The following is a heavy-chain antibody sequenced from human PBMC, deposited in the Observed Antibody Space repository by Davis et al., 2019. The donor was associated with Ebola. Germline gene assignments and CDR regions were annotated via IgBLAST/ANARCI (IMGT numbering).Heavy chain of an antibody. Sequence: PGGSLRLSCTASGFISGCCAMNWVRQAPGKGLEWVSGIGSSSNGRHYADSVKGRFTISRDDSKNTVYLQMNNLRAEDTAVYYCAKDLLWWSASDVWGQGATVTVSS. CDR3: AKDLLWWSASDV. D-gene: IGHD2-21*01. CDR2: IGSSSNGR. CDR1: GFISGCCA. J-gene: IGHJ6*02. V-gene: IGHV3-23*05.